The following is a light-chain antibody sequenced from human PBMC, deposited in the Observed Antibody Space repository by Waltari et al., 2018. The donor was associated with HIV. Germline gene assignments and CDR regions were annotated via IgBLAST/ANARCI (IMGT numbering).Light chain of an antibody. Sequence: EIVLTQSPRHLSLPLGERATPSCRASQTVTSNYLAWYQVKPGQAPRLLIYGASIRATGVPDRFSGSGSGTDFTLTIGRLEPEDFAVYYCHQYGTSPQTFGQGSKVEIK. J-gene: IGKJ2*01. CDR2: GAS. CDR3: HQYGTSPQT. V-gene: IGKV3-20*01. CDR1: QTVTSNY.